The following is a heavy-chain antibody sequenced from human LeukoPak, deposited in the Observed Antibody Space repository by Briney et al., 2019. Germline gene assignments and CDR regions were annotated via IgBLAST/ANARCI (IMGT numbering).Heavy chain of an antibody. CDR1: GFTSSSCA. CDR2: INDYGTRT. V-gene: IGHV3-64D*09. J-gene: IGHJ4*02. D-gene: IGHD1-26*01. Sequence: PGGSLRLSCSASGFTSSSCAMHWVRQGPGKGLEYVSGINDYGTRTHYGDSAKGRFIISRDDSRNTVFLHMNSLRGDDTALYYCVKDLSGSYTFDFWGQGILVTVSS. CDR3: VKDLSGSYTFDF.